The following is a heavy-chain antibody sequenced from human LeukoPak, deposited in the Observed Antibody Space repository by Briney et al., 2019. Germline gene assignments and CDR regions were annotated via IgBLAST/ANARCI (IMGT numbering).Heavy chain of an antibody. Sequence: PGGSRRLSCAASGFTFSTYSINWVRQAPGKGLQWVSSISSSSTYVYYADSVKGRFTISRDNAKNSLYLQMNSLRAEDTAVYYCARDYRPYGSRSYDNAFDIWGQGTMVTVSS. J-gene: IGHJ3*02. CDR3: ARDYRPYGSRSYDNAFDI. D-gene: IGHD3-10*01. CDR1: GFTFSTYS. CDR2: ISSSSTYV. V-gene: IGHV3-21*06.